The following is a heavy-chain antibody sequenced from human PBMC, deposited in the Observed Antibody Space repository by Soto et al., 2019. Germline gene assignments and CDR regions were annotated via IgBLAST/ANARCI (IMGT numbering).Heavy chain of an antibody. CDR1: RLTFSNYG. J-gene: IGHJ4*01. V-gene: IGHV3-30*03. Sequence: PGGSLRLSCVASRLTFSNYGMHLVRQSRGKGLEWVAVISYESISTVYRDSVRGRFTISRDNSRNTLYLHMNSLTPEDTAVYYCAREAGCSGTNCNVYFDYWGLGTLVTVS. D-gene: IGHD2-15*01. CDR3: AREAGCSGTNCNVYFDY. CDR2: ISYESIST.